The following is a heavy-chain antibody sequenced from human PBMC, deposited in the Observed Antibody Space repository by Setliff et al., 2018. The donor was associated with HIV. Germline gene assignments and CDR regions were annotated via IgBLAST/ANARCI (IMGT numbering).Heavy chain of an antibody. V-gene: IGHV4-31*03. D-gene: IGHD3-22*01. CDR1: GGSISSGGYY. CDR2: IYYSGST. CDR3: ARERYYYDSCTRGYFDY. J-gene: IGHJ4*02. Sequence: PSETLSLTCTVSGGSISSGGYYWSWIRQHPGKGLEWIGYIYYSGSTYYNPSLKSRITISVDTSKNQFSLKLSSVTAADTAVYYCARERYYYDSCTRGYFDYWGQGTLVTV.